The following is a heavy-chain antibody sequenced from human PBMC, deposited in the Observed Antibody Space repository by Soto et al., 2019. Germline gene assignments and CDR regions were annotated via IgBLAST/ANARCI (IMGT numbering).Heavy chain of an antibody. CDR2: INAGNGNT. V-gene: IGHV1-3*01. CDR3: ASHYDSSGYFLI. CDR1: GYTFTSYA. D-gene: IGHD3-22*01. J-gene: IGHJ4*02. Sequence: AASVKVSCKASGYTFTSYAMHWVRQAPGQRLEWMGWINAGNGNTKYSQKFQGRVTIARDTSASTAYMELSSLRSEDMAVYYCASHYDSSGYFLIWGQGTLVTVSS.